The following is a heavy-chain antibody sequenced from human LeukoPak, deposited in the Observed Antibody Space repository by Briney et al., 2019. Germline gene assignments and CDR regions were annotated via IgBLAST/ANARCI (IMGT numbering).Heavy chain of an antibody. CDR3: ARGGNSSSSLFDY. CDR1: GGSFSDYY. CDR2: INHSGST. V-gene: IGHV4-34*01. Sequence: SETLSLTCAVYGGSFSDYYWSWIRQPPGKGLEWIGEINHSGSTNYNPSLKSRVTISVDTSKNQFSLKLSSVTAADTAVYYCARGGNSSSSLFDYWGQGTLVTVSS. D-gene: IGHD6-6*01. J-gene: IGHJ4*02.